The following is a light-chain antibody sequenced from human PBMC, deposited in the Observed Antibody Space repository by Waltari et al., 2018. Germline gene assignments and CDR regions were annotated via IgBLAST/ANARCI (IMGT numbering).Light chain of an antibody. Sequence: DIVMTQSPDSLAVSLVERATIHCKSSQSILNISNNKNFLAWYQQKPGQPPRLLIFWASTRDSGVPDRFSGAGSGTDFTLTISSLQAEDVAVYYCQQYNSSPRTFGQGTKVEIK. V-gene: IGKV4-1*01. CDR1: QSILNISNNKNF. J-gene: IGKJ1*01. CDR3: QQYNSSPRT. CDR2: WAS.